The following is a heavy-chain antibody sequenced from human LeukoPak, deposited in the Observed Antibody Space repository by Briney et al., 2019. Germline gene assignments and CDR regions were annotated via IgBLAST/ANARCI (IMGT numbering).Heavy chain of an antibody. V-gene: IGHV4-30-4*01. CDR3: ARPYYYGSRIDP. CDR2: MYYSGST. D-gene: IGHD3-22*01. Sequence: SETLSLTCTVSGGSISSGDYYWSWIRQPPGKGLEWIAYMYYSGSTYYNPSLKNRVTMSADTSKNQLSLKLSSVTAADTAVYYCARPYYYGSRIDPWGQGILVTVSS. J-gene: IGHJ5*02. CDR1: GGSISSGDYY.